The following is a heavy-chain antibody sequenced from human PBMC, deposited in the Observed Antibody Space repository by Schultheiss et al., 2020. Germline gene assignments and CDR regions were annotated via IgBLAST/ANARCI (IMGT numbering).Heavy chain of an antibody. V-gene: IGHV2-5*02. Sequence: SGPTLVKPTQTLTLTCTFSGFSLSTSGVGVGWIRQPPGKALEWLAIIYGDENKRHSPSLKSRLTITKDTSKNQVVLTMTNMDPVDTATYYCAHRTLYYYALDYWGQGTLVTVSS. J-gene: IGHJ4*02. D-gene: IGHD1-26*01. CDR1: GFSLSTSGVG. CDR3: AHRTLYYYALDY. CDR2: IYGDENK.